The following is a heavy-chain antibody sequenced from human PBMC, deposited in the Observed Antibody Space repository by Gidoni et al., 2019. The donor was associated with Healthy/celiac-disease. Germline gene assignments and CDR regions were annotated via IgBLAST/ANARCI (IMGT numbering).Heavy chain of an antibody. D-gene: IGHD2-2*02. CDR2: IYYSGST. J-gene: IGHJ4*02. V-gene: IGHV4-59*01. CDR3: ARDRGYCSSTSCYTGAFDY. Sequence: QVQLQESGPGLVKPSETLSLTCTVSGGSISSYYWSWIRQPPGKGLEWIGYIYYSGSTNYNPSLKSRVTISVDTSKNQFSLKLSSVTAADTAVYYCARDRGYCSSTSCYTGAFDYWGQGTLVTVSS. CDR1: GGSISSYY.